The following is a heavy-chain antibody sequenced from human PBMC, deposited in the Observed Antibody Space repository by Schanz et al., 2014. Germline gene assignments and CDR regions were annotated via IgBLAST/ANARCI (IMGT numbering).Heavy chain of an antibody. V-gene: IGHV4-31*03. J-gene: IGHJ5*02. CDR3: AAHRQYTGYYDWFDP. CDR1: GASISSGGYY. CDR2: ISYSGST. Sequence: QVQLQESGPGLVKPSQTLSLTCTVSGASISSGGYYWDWIRLLPGKGLECIGYISYSGSTSFNPSHKGRFTVSDATSKTKFSRRLSSVTAADTAVYYCAAHRQYTGYYDWFDPWGQGTLVTVSS. D-gene: IGHD1-26*01.